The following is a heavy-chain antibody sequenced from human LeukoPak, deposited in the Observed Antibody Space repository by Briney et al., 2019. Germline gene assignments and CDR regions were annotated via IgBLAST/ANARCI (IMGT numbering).Heavy chain of an antibody. D-gene: IGHD5-12*01. CDR3: AKGGGYEAQYYYYLDV. CDR2: IRYDGSNK. V-gene: IGHV3-30*02. J-gene: IGHJ6*03. Sequence: GGSLRLSCAASGFTFSSYGMYWVRQAPGKGLEWVAFIRYDGSNKYYADSVKGRFTISRDNSKNTLYLQMKSLRAEDTAVYYCAKGGGYEAQYYYYLDVWGKGTTVTISS. CDR1: GFTFSSYG.